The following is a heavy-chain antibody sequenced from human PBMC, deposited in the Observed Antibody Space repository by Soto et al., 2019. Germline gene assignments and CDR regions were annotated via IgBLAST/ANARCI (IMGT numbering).Heavy chain of an antibody. Sequence: QITLKESGPPLVKPTQTLTLTCTFSGFSLSSTRVAVGWIRQPPGKALEWLALIYWDDDKRYSPFLKSRLTITKDTSKHQVVLTMTSMVPVDTATYYCAHSVVAGLGYYFDYWGQGTLVTVSS. CDR1: GFSLSSTRVA. V-gene: IGHV2-5*02. CDR3: AHSVVAGLGYYFDY. CDR2: IYWDDDK. J-gene: IGHJ4*02. D-gene: IGHD6-19*01.